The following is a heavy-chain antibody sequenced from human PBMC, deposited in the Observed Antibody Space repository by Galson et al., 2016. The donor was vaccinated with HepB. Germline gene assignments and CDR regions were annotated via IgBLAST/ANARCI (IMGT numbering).Heavy chain of an antibody. V-gene: IGHV2-70*11. CDR3: ARVYGRAPPY. D-gene: IGHD4-17*01. J-gene: IGHJ1*01. CDR2: IDWGKEK. Sequence: PALVKPTQTLTLTCSFSGFSLSTSGMCVSWIRQAPGKGLEWLAGIDWGKEKTDNTPLETRLTISKDTSKSQVVLTMTNMDPVDTGTYYCARVYGRAPPYWGQGTLVTVSS. CDR1: GFSLSTSGMC.